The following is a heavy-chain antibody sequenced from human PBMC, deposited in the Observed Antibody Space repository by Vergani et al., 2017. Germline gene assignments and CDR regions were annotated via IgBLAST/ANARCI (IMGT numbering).Heavy chain of an antibody. Sequence: QVQLVQSGAEVKKPGASVKVSCKASGYTFTSYDINWVRQATGPGLEWMGWMNPNSGNTGYAQKFQGRVTMTRNTSTSTAYMELRSLRSDDTAVYYCARVVAAADHTSLDYWGQGTLVTVSS. D-gene: IGHD6-13*01. CDR2: MNPNSGNT. J-gene: IGHJ4*02. CDR1: GYTFTSYD. CDR3: ARVVAAADHTSLDY. V-gene: IGHV1-8*01.